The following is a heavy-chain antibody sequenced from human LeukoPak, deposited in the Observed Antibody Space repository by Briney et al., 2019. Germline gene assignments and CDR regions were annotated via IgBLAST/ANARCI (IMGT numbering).Heavy chain of an antibody. CDR3: ARDRIAVDY. CDR2: IKADGGEK. CDR1: GFTFSTYW. V-gene: IGHV3-7*01. J-gene: IGHJ4*02. Sequence: PGGSLRLSCAASGFTFSTYWMNWFRQTPGKGLEWVAKIKADGGEKDHVASVKGRFTISRDNAKNSLYLQMNSLRAEDTAVYYCARDRIAVDYWGQGTLVTVSS. D-gene: IGHD6-19*01.